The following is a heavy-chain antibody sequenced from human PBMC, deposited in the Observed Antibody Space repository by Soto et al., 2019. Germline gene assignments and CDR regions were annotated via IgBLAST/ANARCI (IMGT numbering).Heavy chain of an antibody. CDR3: VKDELRYFDWLLSPLDY. Sequence: HPGGSLRLSCSASGFTFSSYAMHWVRQAPGKGLEYVSAISSNGGSTYYADSVKGRFTISRDNSKNTLYLQMSSLRAEDTAEYYCVKDELRYFDWLLSPLDYWGQGTLVTVSS. D-gene: IGHD3-9*01. J-gene: IGHJ4*02. CDR1: GFTFSSYA. V-gene: IGHV3-64D*06. CDR2: ISSNGGST.